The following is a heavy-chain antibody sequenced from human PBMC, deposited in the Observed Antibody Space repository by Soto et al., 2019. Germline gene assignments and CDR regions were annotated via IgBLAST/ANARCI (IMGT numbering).Heavy chain of an antibody. J-gene: IGHJ4*02. D-gene: IGHD3-9*01. CDR2: ISSSGITI. Sequence: PGGSLRLSCAASGFTFSDYYMSWIRQAPGKGLEWVSYISSSGITIYYADSVKGRFTISRDNAKNSLYLQMNSLRAEDTAVYYCARTPLPTRYFDWSSPSYFDYWGQGTLVTVSS. CDR3: ARTPLPTRYFDWSSPSYFDY. CDR1: GFTFSDYY. V-gene: IGHV3-11*01.